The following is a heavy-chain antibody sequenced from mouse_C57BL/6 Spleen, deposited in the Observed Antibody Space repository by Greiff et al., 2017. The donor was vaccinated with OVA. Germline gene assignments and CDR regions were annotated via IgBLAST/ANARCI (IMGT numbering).Heavy chain of an antibody. CDR1: GYTFTSYW. J-gene: IGHJ2*01. CDR3: ARAELLTACDY. D-gene: IGHD2-12*01. V-gene: IGHV1-64*01. CDR2: IHPNSGST. Sequence: QVQLQQPGAELVKPGASVKLSCKASGYTFTSYWMHWVKQRPGQGLEWIGMIHPNSGSTNYNEKFKSKSTLTVDKSSSTAYMQLSSLTSEDSAVYYCARAELLTACDYWGQGTTLTVSS.